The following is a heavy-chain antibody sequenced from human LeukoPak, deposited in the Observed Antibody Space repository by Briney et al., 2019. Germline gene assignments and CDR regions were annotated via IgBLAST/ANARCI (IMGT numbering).Heavy chain of an antibody. J-gene: IGHJ4*02. CDR2: IYYSGST. V-gene: IGHV4-39*07. CDR3: ARDKIAVAGWGGYFDY. CDR1: GGSISSSSYY. Sequence: RSETLSLTCTVSGGSISSSSYYWGWIRQPPGKGLEWIGSIYYSGSTYYNPSLKSRVTISVDTSKNQFSLKLSSVTAADTAVYYCARDKIAVAGWGGYFDYWGQGTLVTVSS. D-gene: IGHD6-19*01.